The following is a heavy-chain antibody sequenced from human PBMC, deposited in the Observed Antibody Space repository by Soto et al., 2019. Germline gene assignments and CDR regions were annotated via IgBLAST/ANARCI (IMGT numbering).Heavy chain of an antibody. CDR2: ISYDGSNK. J-gene: IGHJ2*01. Sequence: QVQLVESGGGVVQPGRSLRLSCAASGFTFSSYAMHWVRQAPGKGLEWVAVISYDGSNKYYADSVKGRFTISRDNSKNXLVLQMNRLRAEETAVYYCARPLWRDDYNGGYFDLWGRGTLVTVSS. CDR3: ARPLWRDDYNGGYFDL. D-gene: IGHD4-4*01. V-gene: IGHV3-30-3*01. CDR1: GFTFSSYA.